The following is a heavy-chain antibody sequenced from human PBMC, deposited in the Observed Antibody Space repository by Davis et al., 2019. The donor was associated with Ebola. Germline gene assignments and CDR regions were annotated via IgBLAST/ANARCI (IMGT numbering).Heavy chain of an antibody. D-gene: IGHD1-1*01. J-gene: IGHJ4*02. Sequence: ASVTVSCKASGYTFTSYGISWVRQAPGQGLEWMGWISAYNGNTNYAQKLQGRVTMTTDTSTSTAYMELRSLRSDDTAVYYCATHWVGGWNDPFDYWGQGTLVTVSS. CDR2: ISAYNGNT. CDR1: GYTFTSYG. CDR3: ATHWVGGWNDPFDY. V-gene: IGHV1-18*01.